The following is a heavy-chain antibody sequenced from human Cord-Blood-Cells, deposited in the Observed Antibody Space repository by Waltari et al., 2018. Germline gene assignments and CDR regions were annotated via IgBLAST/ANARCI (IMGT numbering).Heavy chain of an antibody. J-gene: IGHJ5*02. D-gene: IGHD3-3*01. Sequence: QVKLVQSGAEVNKPGASVKVSCKVSGYTLTELSMHWVRQAPGKGLEWMGGFDPEDGETIYAQKFQGRVTMTEDTSTDTAYMELSSLRSEDTAVYYCATDSRHTRITIFGVVTDNWFDPRGQG. CDR1: GYTLTELS. CDR2: FDPEDGET. V-gene: IGHV1-24*01. CDR3: ATDSRHTRITIFGVVTDNWFDP.